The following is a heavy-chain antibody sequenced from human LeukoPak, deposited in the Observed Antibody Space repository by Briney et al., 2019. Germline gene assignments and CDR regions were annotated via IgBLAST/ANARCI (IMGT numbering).Heavy chain of an antibody. D-gene: IGHD5-24*01. J-gene: IGHJ4*02. Sequence: SETLSLTCTVSGGSISSYYWSWIRQPPGKGLEWIGSIYYSGSTYYSPSLKSRVTISVDTSKNEFSLNLNSVTAADTAVYYCARGWLEQLFDSWGQGTLVTVSS. CDR2: IYYSGST. V-gene: IGHV4-59*01. CDR3: ARGWLEQLFDS. CDR1: GGSISSYY.